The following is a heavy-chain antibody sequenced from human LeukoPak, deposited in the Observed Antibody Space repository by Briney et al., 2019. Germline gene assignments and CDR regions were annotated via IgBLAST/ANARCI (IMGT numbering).Heavy chain of an antibody. CDR2: IKPDGSEK. J-gene: IGHJ5*01. V-gene: IGHV3-7*01. CDR1: GFVFSASY. Sequence: GGSLRLSRAASGFVFSASYMSWVRKAPGKGLEWVATIKPDGSEKYHVDSVSGRFTISRNNTKDSLFLQMTSLRADDTAVSYCVRGGTYWTVSWGQGTLVNVS. CDR3: VRGGTYWTVS.